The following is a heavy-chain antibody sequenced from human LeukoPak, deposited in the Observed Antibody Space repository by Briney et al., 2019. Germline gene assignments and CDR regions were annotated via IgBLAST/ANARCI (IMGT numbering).Heavy chain of an antibody. CDR3: ARASLYDNSAYYLDY. CDR1: GFTFDDYG. D-gene: IGHD3-22*01. Sequence: GGSLRLSCAASGFTFDDYGMSWVRQAPGKGLEWVSGISWNGGSTGYADSVKGRFTISRDNAKNSLYLQMNSLRAEDTALYYCARASLYDNSAYYLDYWGQGTLVTVSS. V-gene: IGHV3-20*04. J-gene: IGHJ4*02. CDR2: ISWNGGST.